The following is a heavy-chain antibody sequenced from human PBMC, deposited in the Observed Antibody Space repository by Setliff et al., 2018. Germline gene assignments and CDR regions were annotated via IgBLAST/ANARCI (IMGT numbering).Heavy chain of an antibody. J-gene: IGHJ6*03. CDR2: IFYTGST. V-gene: IGHV4-39*01. CDR3: ARQPYSTTYYYYYYYMDV. Sequence: SETLSLTCTVSNGSISSGNYFCGWIRQPPGKGLEWMGSIFYTGSTYYSPSLKSRVTMSIDTSKNQFSLNQNSVTAADTAVYYCARQPYSTTYYYYYYYMDVWGKGTTVTVSS. CDR1: NGSISSGNYF. D-gene: IGHD6-13*01.